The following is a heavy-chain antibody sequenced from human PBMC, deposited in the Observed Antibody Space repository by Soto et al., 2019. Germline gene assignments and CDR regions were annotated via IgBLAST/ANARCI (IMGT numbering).Heavy chain of an antibody. Sequence: GGSLRLSCSTSGFTFSTYAMNWVRQAPGKGLEWVSAISGSGGSTYYADSVKGRFTISRDKSKNTLYLQMNSLRAEDTALYYCAKSFSSNWYDYFDYWGQGSLVTVSS. V-gene: IGHV3-23*01. D-gene: IGHD6-13*01. J-gene: IGHJ4*02. CDR1: GFTFSTYA. CDR2: ISGSGGST. CDR3: AKSFSSNWYDYFDY.